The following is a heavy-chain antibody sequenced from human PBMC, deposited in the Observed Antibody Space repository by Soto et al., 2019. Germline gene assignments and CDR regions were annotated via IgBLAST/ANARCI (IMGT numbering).Heavy chain of an antibody. D-gene: IGHD3-10*01. CDR3: AKSRSSFFYYGLDV. CDR1: GFTFSRFP. Sequence: PGGSLRLSCAAPGFTFSRFPMSWVRQAPGKGLEWVSGFGGGAGRTFYADSVKGRCTISRDTSKDTLFLQLNSLTAEDTGVYYCAKSRSSFFYYGLDVWGQGTTVT. J-gene: IGHJ6*02. V-gene: IGHV3-23*01. CDR2: FGGGAGRT.